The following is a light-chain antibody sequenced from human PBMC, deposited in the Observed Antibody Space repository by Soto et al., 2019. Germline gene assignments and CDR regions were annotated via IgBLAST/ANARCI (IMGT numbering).Light chain of an antibody. V-gene: IGKV1-5*01. CDR1: QSVSNW. CDR3: QQFHTYSST. CDR2: DAS. Sequence: DIQMTQSPSTLSASVGDRVTITCRASQSVSNWLAWYQQKPGKAPKLLIYDASSLESGVTSRFSGSGFGTEFSLTISSLQPDDFATYYCQQFHTYSSTFGQGTMVEIK. J-gene: IGKJ2*01.